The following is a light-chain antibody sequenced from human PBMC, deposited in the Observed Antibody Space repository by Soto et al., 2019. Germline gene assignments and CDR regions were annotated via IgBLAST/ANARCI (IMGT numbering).Light chain of an antibody. Sequence: EIVLTQSPGTLSLFPGERATLSCRATQSVNSDYLAWYQQKPGQAPRLLIYIASRRATGIPDRFSGGGSGKDFTLTINRLEPEDFAVYYCQKYGTSPWTFGQGTKVEIK. CDR2: IAS. J-gene: IGKJ1*01. CDR3: QKYGTSPWT. V-gene: IGKV3-20*01. CDR1: QSVNSDY.